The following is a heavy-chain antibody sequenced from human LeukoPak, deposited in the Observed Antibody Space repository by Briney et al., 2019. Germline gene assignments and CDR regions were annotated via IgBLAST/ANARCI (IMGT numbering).Heavy chain of an antibody. CDR3: ARDRPSIAVAAPLGMDV. CDR1: GFTFSSYA. V-gene: IGHV3-30-3*01. CDR2: ISYDGSNK. D-gene: IGHD6-19*01. J-gene: IGHJ6*02. Sequence: GGSLRLSCAASGFTFSSYAMHWVRQATGKGLEWVAVISYDGSNKYYADSVKGRFTISRDNSKNTLYLQMNSLRAEDTAVYYCARDRPSIAVAAPLGMDVRGQGTTVTVSS.